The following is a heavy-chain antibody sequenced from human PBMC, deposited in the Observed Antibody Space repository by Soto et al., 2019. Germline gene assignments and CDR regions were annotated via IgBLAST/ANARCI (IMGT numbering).Heavy chain of an antibody. CDR2: IYYSGST. CDR3: ARDSSGSRFDY. D-gene: IGHD3-22*01. V-gene: IGHV4-30-4*01. J-gene: IGHJ4*02. Sequence: SETLSLTCTVSGGSISSCDYYWSWIRQPPGKGLEWIGYIYYSGSTYYNPSLKSRVTISVDTSKNQFSLKLSSVTAADTAVYYCARDSSGSRFDYWGQGTLVTVSS. CDR1: GGSISSCDYY.